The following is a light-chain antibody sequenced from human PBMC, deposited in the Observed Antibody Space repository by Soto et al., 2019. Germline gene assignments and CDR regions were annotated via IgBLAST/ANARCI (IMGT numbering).Light chain of an antibody. Sequence: EIVLTQSPGTLSLSPGERATLSCRASQSLTNSFIAWYQQKPGQAPRLLIYDTSSRATGIPDRFSGSGSGTDFTLTISSLEPEDFAVYYCQQRSNWPPSITFGQGTRLEIK. CDR3: QQRSNWPPSIT. V-gene: IGKV3D-20*02. CDR1: QSLTNSF. CDR2: DTS. J-gene: IGKJ5*01.